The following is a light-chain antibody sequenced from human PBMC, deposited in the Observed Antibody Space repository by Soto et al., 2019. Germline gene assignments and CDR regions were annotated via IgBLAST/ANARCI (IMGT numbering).Light chain of an antibody. CDR2: ETS. Sequence: DTQMTQSPSSLSASVGDRVTITCRASQNVRSYVNWYQQKPGKAPNVLIYETSTLQDGVPSRFSGDGYGTDFTLSISSLHPEDFATYYCQQIFSLPRTFGQGTKVEI. J-gene: IGKJ1*01. V-gene: IGKV1-39*01. CDR1: QNVRSY. CDR3: QQIFSLPRT.